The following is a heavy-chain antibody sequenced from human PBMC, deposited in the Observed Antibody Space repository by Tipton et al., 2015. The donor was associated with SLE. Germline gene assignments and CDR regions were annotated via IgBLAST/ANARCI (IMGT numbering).Heavy chain of an antibody. D-gene: IGHD3-10*01. Sequence: LRLSCTVSGGSISSYHWSWIRQPPGKGLEWIGYIYYSGSTNYNPSLKSRVTISVDTSKNQFSLKLSSVTAADTAVYYCARHQRTGGWFDPWGQGTLVTVSS. J-gene: IGHJ5*02. CDR1: GGSISSYH. V-gene: IGHV4-59*08. CDR3: ARHQRTGGWFDP. CDR2: IYYSGST.